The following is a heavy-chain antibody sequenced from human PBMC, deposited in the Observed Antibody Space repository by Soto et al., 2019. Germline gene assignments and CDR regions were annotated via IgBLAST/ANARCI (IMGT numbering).Heavy chain of an antibody. D-gene: IGHD3-3*01. CDR1: GFTFSSSA. Sequence: SAKVSCKASGFTFSSSAVQWVRQARGQRLEWIGWIVVGSGNTNYAQKFQERVTITRDMSTSTAYMELTSLRSEDTAVYYCAADNDFWSGHYSFDYWGQGALVTVSS. V-gene: IGHV1-58*01. CDR3: AADNDFWSGHYSFDY. J-gene: IGHJ4*02. CDR2: IVVGSGNT.